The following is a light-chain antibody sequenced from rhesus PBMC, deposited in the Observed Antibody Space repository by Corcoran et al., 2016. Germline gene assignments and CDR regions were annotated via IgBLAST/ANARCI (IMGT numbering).Light chain of an antibody. CDR1: QGINHY. V-gene: IGKV1-66*01. CDR2: DAS. Sequence: DIQMTQSPSSLSASVGDRVTITCRASQGINHYLSWYQQKPGKAPKPLIYDASSLETGVPSRFSGSGSGTDYPLTISCLQPEDIATYYCQQYSNSPPTFGGGTKVEIQ. CDR3: QQYSNSPPT. J-gene: IGKJ4*01.